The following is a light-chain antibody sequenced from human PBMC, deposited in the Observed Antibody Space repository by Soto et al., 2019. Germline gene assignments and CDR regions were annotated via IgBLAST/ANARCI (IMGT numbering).Light chain of an antibody. CDR3: QQGYNRPT. Sequence: ILLTQSPATLSLSPGERATLSCRASQTISTYLAWYQQQPGQAPSLLIYDASKRATGIPARFSGSGSGTDFTLTISGAEPEDFAVYYCQQGYNRPTFGQGTRLEIK. J-gene: IGKJ5*01. CDR1: QTISTY. V-gene: IGKV3-11*01. CDR2: DAS.